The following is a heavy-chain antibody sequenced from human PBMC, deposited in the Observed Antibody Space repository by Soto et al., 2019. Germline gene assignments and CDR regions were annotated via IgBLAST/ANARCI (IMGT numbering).Heavy chain of an antibody. CDR3: AKDPGSQTYYYYMDV. Sequence: EVQLVESGGGLVQPGRSLRLSCAASGFTFDDYAMHWVRQAPGKGLEWVSGISWNSGSIGYADSVKGRFTISRDNAKNSLYLQMNSLSAEDTALYYCAKDPGSQTYYYYMDVWGKGTTVTVSS. J-gene: IGHJ6*03. V-gene: IGHV3-9*01. CDR2: ISWNSGSI. CDR1: GFTFDDYA.